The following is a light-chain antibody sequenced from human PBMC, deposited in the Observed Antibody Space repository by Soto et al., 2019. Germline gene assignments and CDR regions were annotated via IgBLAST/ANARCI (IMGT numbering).Light chain of an antibody. J-gene: IGLJ1*01. CDR3: SSYAGSSNV. V-gene: IGLV2-8*01. Sequence: QSVLNQPASVSGSPGLSITISCTGTSSDVVAYNFVSWYQQHPDKAPKLMIYEVNKRPSGVPDRFSGSKSGNTASLTVSGLQAEDAADYYCSSYAGSSNVFGTRTKVTV. CDR1: SSDVVAYNF. CDR2: EVN.